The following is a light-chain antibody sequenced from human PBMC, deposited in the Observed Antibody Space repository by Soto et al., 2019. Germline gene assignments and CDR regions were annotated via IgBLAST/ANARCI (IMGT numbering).Light chain of an antibody. CDR3: QQYNNYSPT. CDR1: QSITTW. Sequence: DIQMTQSPSTLSAYVGDRVTITCRASQSITTWVAWYQQKPGKAPKLLIYDASNLESGVPSRFSGGGSGTDFTLTVSSLQPDDFATYYCQQYNNYSPTFGQGTKVEV. CDR2: DAS. V-gene: IGKV1-5*01. J-gene: IGKJ1*01.